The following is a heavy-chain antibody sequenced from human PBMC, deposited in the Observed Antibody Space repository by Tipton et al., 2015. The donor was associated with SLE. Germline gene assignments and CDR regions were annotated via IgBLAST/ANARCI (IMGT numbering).Heavy chain of an antibody. Sequence: QSGAKVKKPGASVKVSCRASGYIFSTYGISWVRQAPGQGLEWMGWINPYNDNTDYVELLQGRVTMTTDTSTGTAYMELTSLNSDDTAIYYCARHPVAGYTYYMDVWGTGTTVTVSS. J-gene: IGHJ6*03. CDR3: ARHPVAGYTYYMDV. CDR2: INPYNDNT. V-gene: IGHV1-18*01. D-gene: IGHD5-24*01. CDR1: GYIFSTYG.